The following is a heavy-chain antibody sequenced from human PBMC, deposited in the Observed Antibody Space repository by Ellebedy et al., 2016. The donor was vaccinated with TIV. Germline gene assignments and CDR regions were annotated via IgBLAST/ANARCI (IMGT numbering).Heavy chain of an antibody. CDR1: GGSISHSDYY. D-gene: IGHD3-10*01. J-gene: IGHJ4*02. CDR3: ASEPTYLDGASGISLQDF. Sequence: MPSETLSLTCTVSGGSISHSDYYWDCIRQPPGKGLEWIGSTYSRGRPYYNPSLKSRLTISVDTSKNQFSLKLTSVTAADTAVYYYASEPTYLDGASGISLQDFWGQGTLVTVSS. V-gene: IGHV4-39*01. CDR2: TYSRGRP.